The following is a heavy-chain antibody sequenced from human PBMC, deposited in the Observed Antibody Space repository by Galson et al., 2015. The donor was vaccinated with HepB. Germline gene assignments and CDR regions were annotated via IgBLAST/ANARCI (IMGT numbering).Heavy chain of an antibody. CDR1: GFIFRTYG. Sequence: SLRLSCAASGFIFRTYGIHWVRRAPGKGLEWVAVVSNDGGNKYYADSVKGRFTISRDNSKNTLFLQMNSLRIEDTAVYYCAKDFVAAAGTPLAYSSGMDVWGQGTTVTVSS. V-gene: IGHV3-30*18. CDR2: VSNDGGNK. CDR3: AKDFVAAAGTPLAYSSGMDV. J-gene: IGHJ6*02. D-gene: IGHD6-13*01.